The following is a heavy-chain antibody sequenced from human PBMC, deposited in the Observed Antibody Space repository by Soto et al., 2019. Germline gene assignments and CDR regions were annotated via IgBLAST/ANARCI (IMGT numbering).Heavy chain of an antibody. V-gene: IGHV3-30*18. Sequence: PGGSLRLACAASGFTFSSYGMHWVRQAPGKGLEWVAVISYDGSNKYYADSVKGRFTISRDNSKNTLYLQMNSLRAEDTAVYYCPKDPRFDYGDYTAYYYYYYYMDVWGKGTTVTVSS. CDR3: PKDPRFDYGDYTAYYYYYYYMDV. CDR1: GFTFSSYG. J-gene: IGHJ6*03. D-gene: IGHD4-17*01. CDR2: ISYDGSNK.